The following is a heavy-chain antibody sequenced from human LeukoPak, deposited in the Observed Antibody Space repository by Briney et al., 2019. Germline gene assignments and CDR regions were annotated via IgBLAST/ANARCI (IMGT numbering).Heavy chain of an antibody. D-gene: IGHD3-22*01. Sequence: SETLSLTCTVSGGSISSSSYYWGWIRQPPGKGLEWIGTIYYSGNTYYNPSLKSRVTISVDMSKNQFSLKLSSVTAADTAVYYCARAGYYYDSSGYYSWGQGTLVTVSS. CDR2: IYYSGNT. J-gene: IGHJ4*02. V-gene: IGHV4-39*01. CDR3: ARAGYYYDSSGYYS. CDR1: GGSISSSSYY.